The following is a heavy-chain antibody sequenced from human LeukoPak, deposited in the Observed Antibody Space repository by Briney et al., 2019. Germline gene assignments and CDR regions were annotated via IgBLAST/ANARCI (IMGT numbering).Heavy chain of an antibody. CDR1: GGSISSYY. J-gene: IGHJ4*02. V-gene: IGHV4-59*08. CDR3: AGSWSLPLIDY. Sequence: SETLSLTCTVSGGSISSYYWSWIRQPPGKGLEWIGYICYSGSTNYNPSLKSRVTISVDTSKNQFSLKLSSVTAADTAVYYCAGSWSLPLIDYWGQGTLVTVSS. D-gene: IGHD6-13*01. CDR2: ICYSGST.